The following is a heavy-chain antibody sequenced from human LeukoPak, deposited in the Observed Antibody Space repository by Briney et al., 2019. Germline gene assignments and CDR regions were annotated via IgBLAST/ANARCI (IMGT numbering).Heavy chain of an antibody. D-gene: IGHD2-21*01. CDR2: INHYGST. J-gene: IGHJ2*01. CDR3: ARRSAYSSPPKWYFDL. Sequence: SETLSLTCTVSGGSISSYYWSWIRQPPGKGLEWIGEINHYGSTNYNPSLKSRVTMSLDTSKNQFSLKLTSVTAADTAVYYCARRSAYSSPPKWYFDLWGRDTLVTVSS. CDR1: GGSISSYY. V-gene: IGHV4-34*01.